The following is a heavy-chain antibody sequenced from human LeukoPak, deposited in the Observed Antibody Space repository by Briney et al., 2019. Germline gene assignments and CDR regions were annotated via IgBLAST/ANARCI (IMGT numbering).Heavy chain of an antibody. CDR2: IRYDGSNK. CDR1: GFTFTNYG. Sequence: PGGSLRLSCAASGFTFTNYGMHWVRQAPGKGLEWVAFIRYDGSNKYYADSVKGRFTISRDNSKNTLYLQMNSLGAEDTAVYYCAILDSSSSRSFDYWGQGTLVTVSS. CDR3: AILDSSSSRSFDY. V-gene: IGHV3-30*02. D-gene: IGHD6-6*01. J-gene: IGHJ4*02.